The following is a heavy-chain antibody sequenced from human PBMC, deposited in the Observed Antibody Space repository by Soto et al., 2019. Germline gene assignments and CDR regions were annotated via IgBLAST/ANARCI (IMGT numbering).Heavy chain of an antibody. CDR3: AVRPSGYCSNGGCA. CDR1: GFTFSSSA. J-gene: IGHJ5*02. CDR2: ISSSGGGT. Sequence: EVQLLESGGGLVQPGGSLRLSCAASGFTFSSSAMSWVRQAPGKGLEWVSGISSSGGGTYYADSVKGRFTISRDNSKNTLYLQMNSLRAEDTAVYYCAVRPSGYCSNGGCAWGQGILVTVSS. V-gene: IGHV3-23*01. D-gene: IGHD2-8*01.